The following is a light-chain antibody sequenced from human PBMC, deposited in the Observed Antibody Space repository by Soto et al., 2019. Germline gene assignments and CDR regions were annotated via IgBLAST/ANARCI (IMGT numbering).Light chain of an antibody. CDR1: QDIGSA. CDR2: EAS. Sequence: AIQLTQSPSSLSASVGDRVTITCRASQDIGSAVAWYQQIPGKAPNLLIYEASSLESGVPSRFSGSGSGTDFTLTISGLQPDDFATYYCQQYNSYSPTFGQGTKVDIK. J-gene: IGKJ1*01. V-gene: IGKV1-13*02. CDR3: QQYNSYSPT.